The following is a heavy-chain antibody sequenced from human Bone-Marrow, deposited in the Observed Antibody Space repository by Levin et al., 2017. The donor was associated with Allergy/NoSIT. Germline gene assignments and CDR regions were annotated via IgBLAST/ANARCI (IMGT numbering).Heavy chain of an antibody. V-gene: IGHV1-46*01. Sequence: ASVKVSCRASGYNIAIYYIHWLRQAPGQGLEWLGVINPDDGMTAYAQKFHGRVTMTRDTSTSTVHMELRSLRSGDTAIYYCARADGGCSGPTCNLGNYYGLDVWGQGTTVTVS. D-gene: IGHD2-15*01. CDR1: GYNIAIYY. J-gene: IGHJ6*02. CDR2: INPDDGMT. CDR3: ARADGGCSGPTCNLGNYYGLDV.